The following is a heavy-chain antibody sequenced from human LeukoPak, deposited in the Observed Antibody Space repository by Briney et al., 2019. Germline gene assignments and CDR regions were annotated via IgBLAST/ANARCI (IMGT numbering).Heavy chain of an antibody. CDR3: ARCKAVAGTINAFDF. V-gene: IGHV5-51*01. Sequence: GEPLKISCKSSGYSFTSYWIGWVRQMPGKDLEWMGIIYPGDSEARYSPSFRGQVTISADKSINTAYLQWSSLKASDTAMYYCARCKAVAGTINAFDFWGQGTMVTVSS. CDR1: GYSFTSYW. CDR2: IYPGDSEA. J-gene: IGHJ3*01. D-gene: IGHD6-19*01.